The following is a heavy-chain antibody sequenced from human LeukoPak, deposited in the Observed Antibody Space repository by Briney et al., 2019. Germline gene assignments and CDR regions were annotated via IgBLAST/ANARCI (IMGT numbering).Heavy chain of an antibody. Sequence: GGSLRLSCAASGFTFSSYWMSWVRQAPGKGLEWVANIKQDGSEKYYVDSVKGRFTISRDNAKNSLYLQMNSLRAEDTAVYYCARDSRGWTYYFDYWGQGTLVTVSS. CDR3: ARDSRGWTYYFDY. CDR1: GFTFSSYW. D-gene: IGHD6-19*01. J-gene: IGHJ4*02. V-gene: IGHV3-7*01. CDR2: IKQDGSEK.